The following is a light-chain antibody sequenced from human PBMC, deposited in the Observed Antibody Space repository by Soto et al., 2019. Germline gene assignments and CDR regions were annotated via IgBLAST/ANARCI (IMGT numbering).Light chain of an antibody. Sequence: QSVLTQPRSVSGSPGQSVTISCTGTSSDVGAYNYVSWYQHHPGKAPKVMIYDVSERPSGVPDRFSGSKSDNKASLTISGLQADEEDDYYCCSDAGSYSWVFGGGTKLTVL. CDR3: CSDAGSYSWV. CDR2: DVS. J-gene: IGLJ3*02. CDR1: SSDVGAYNY. V-gene: IGLV2-11*01.